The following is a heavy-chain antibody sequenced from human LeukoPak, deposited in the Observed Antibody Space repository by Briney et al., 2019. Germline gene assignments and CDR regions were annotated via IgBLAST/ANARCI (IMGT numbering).Heavy chain of an antibody. CDR1: GGTFSSYA. J-gene: IGHJ6*02. CDR2: IIPILGIA. V-gene: IGHV1-69*04. Sequence: SVKVSCKASGGTFSSYAISWVRQAPGQGLEWMGRIIPILGIANYAQKFQGRVTMTTDTSTSTAYMELRSLRSDDTAVYYCARDRPRDYGDYFNYYYYGMDVWGQGTTVTVSS. CDR3: ARDRPRDYGDYFNYYYYGMDV. D-gene: IGHD4-17*01.